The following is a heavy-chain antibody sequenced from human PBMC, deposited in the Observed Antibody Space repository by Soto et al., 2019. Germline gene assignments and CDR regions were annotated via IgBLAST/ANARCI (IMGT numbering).Heavy chain of an antibody. CDR3: ARDRVTISGVGVGYHHYYMEV. D-gene: IGHD3-3*01. J-gene: IGHJ6*03. Sequence: GGSLRLSCVASGFTFSSHAMHWVRQAPGKGLEYVSAITSNGYTTYYANSVKGRSIISRDNSKNTLYLQMGSLTGEDTAVYYCARDRVTISGVGVGYHHYYMEVWGKGTTVTVSS. CDR1: GFTFSSHA. V-gene: IGHV3-64*01. CDR2: ITSNGYTT.